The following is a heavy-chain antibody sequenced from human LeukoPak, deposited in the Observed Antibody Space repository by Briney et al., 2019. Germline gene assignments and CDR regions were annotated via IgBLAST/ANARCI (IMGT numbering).Heavy chain of an antibody. CDR2: IIPILGIA. CDR3: ARAKVYCSSTSCPQHWFDP. V-gene: IGHV1-69*04. D-gene: IGHD2-2*01. Sequence: SVKVSCKASGGTFSSYAISWVRQAPGQGLEWMGRIIPILGIANYAQKFQGRVTITADKSTSTAYMELSSLRSEDTAVYYCARAKVYCSSTSCPQHWFDPWGQGTLVTVSS. CDR1: GGTFSSYA. J-gene: IGHJ5*02.